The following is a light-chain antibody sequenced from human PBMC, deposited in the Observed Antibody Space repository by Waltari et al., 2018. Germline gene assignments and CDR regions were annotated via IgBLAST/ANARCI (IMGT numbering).Light chain of an antibody. J-gene: IGKJ1*01. Sequence: ELVLTQSPGTLSLSPGERATLSCRARQTLSSNSLAWYQQKPGQAPRLIIYGSFNRATGIPDRFSGSGSGTDFTLTIIRLEPEDFAVYYCQQYGTLPRTFGQGTKVELK. CDR1: QTLSSNS. CDR2: GSF. CDR3: QQYGTLPRT. V-gene: IGKV3-20*01.